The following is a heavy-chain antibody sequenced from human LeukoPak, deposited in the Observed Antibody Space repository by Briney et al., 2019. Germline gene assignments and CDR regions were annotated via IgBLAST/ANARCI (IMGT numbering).Heavy chain of an antibody. Sequence: GGSLRLSCAASGFTFSNYAMSWVRQAPGKGLEWVSAISGSGGTTYYADSVKGRFTISRDNSKNTLNLQMNSLRAEDTAVYYCATLLGVAGHYWGQGTLVTVSS. J-gene: IGHJ4*02. CDR1: GFTFSNYA. V-gene: IGHV3-23*01. D-gene: IGHD6-19*01. CDR2: ISGSGGTT. CDR3: ATLLGVAGHY.